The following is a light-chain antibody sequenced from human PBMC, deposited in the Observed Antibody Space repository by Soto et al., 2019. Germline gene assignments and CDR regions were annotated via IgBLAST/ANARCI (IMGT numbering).Light chain of an antibody. CDR1: QSVSSN. Sequence: EIVMTQSPATLSVSPGERATLSCRASQSVSSNLAWYQQKPGQAPRLLIYGASPRATGIPARFSGSGSGTDFTLTISSLQSEDFAVYYCQQYNNRPRTFGQGTKVEIK. CDR2: GAS. V-gene: IGKV3-15*01. CDR3: QQYNNRPRT. J-gene: IGKJ1*01.